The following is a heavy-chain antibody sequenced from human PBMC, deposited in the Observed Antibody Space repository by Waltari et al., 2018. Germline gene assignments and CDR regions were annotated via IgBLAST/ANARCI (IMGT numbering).Heavy chain of an antibody. Sequence: GSSVKVSCKASGGTFSSYAISWVRQAPGQGLEWMGGIIPIFGTANYAQKFQGRVTITTDESTSTAYMELSSLRSEDTAVYYCARAGGYCSSTSCLPEGYYGMDVWGQGTTVTVSS. CDR2: IIPIFGTA. V-gene: IGHV1-69*05. CDR1: GGTFSSYA. J-gene: IGHJ6*02. CDR3: ARAGGYCSSTSCLPEGYYGMDV. D-gene: IGHD2-2*03.